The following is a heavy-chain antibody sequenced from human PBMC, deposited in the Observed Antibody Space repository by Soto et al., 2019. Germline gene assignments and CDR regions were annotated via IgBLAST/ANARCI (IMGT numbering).Heavy chain of an antibody. Sequence: PGGSLRLSCAASGFTFSSYAMSWVRQAPGKGLEWVSAISGSGGSTYYADSVKGRFTISRDNSKNTLYLQMNSLRAEDAAVYYCATTHGGHMTTVTKYYYYSMDVWGQGTTVTVSS. J-gene: IGHJ6*02. CDR1: GFTFSSYA. CDR3: ATTHGGHMTTVTKYYYYSMDV. V-gene: IGHV3-23*01. CDR2: ISGSGGST. D-gene: IGHD4-17*01.